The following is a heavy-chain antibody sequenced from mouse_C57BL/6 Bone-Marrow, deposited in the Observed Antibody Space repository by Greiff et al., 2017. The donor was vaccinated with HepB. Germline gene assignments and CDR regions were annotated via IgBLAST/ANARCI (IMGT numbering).Heavy chain of an antibody. CDR1: GFTFSSYA. CDR2: ISDGGSYT. D-gene: IGHD1-1*01. J-gene: IGHJ2*01. V-gene: IGHV5-4*01. CDR3: ARDGHYGSSQYYFDS. Sequence: EVQLVESGGGLVKPGGSLKLSCAASGFTFSSYAMSWVRQTPEKRLEWVATISDGGSYTYYPDNVKGRFTISRDNAKNNLYLQMSHLKSEDTAMYYCARDGHYGSSQYYFDSWGQGTTLTVSS.